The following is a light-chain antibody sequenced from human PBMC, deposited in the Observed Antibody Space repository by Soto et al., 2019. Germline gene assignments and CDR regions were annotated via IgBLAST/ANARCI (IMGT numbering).Light chain of an antibody. J-gene: IGLJ1*01. CDR1: SIDVGGYNY. Sequence: SALTHPASVSASTGPSITRSCTGTSIDVGGYNYVSWYQQHPVKAPKLMIYEVRNRPSGISHRFSGSKSGNTASLTISGLRAEDEADYYCSSYTRQYTPSYVFGTGTKVTVL. V-gene: IGLV2-14*01. CDR2: EVR. CDR3: SSYTRQYTPSYV.